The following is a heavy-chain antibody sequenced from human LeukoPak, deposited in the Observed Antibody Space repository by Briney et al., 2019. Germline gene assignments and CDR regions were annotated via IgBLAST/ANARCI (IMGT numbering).Heavy chain of an antibody. D-gene: IGHD3-3*01. J-gene: IGHJ6*02. V-gene: IGHV1-18*01. CDR1: GYTFTSYG. CDR3: ARGRAWYYDFWSDSSYGMDV. CDR2: ISAYNGNT. Sequence: ASVKVSCKASGYTFTSYGISWVRQAPGQGLEWMGWISAYNGNTNYAQKLQGRVTMTTDTSTSTAYMELRSLRSDDTAVYYCARGRAWYYDFWSDSSYGMDVWGQGTTVTVSS.